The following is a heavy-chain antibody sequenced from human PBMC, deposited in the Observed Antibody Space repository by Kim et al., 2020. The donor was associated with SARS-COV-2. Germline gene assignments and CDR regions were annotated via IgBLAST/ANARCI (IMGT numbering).Heavy chain of an antibody. V-gene: IGHV5-51*01. Sequence: YSPSFQGQVTISADKSISTAYLQWSSLKASDTAMYYCARLRGYSGYEFVYWGQGTLVTVSS. CDR3: ARLRGYSGYEFVY. J-gene: IGHJ4*02. D-gene: IGHD5-12*01.